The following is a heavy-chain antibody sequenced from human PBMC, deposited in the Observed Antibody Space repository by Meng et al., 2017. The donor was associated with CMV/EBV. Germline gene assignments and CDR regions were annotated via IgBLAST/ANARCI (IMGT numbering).Heavy chain of an antibody. CDR1: GSTFSSYW. CDR3: ASGTLRLGFDP. CDR2: INSDGSST. J-gene: IGHJ5*02. V-gene: IGHV3-74*01. Sequence: CAAHGSTFSSYWMHWVRQAPGKGLVWVSRINSDGSSTSYADSVKGRFTISRDNAKNTLYLQMNSLRAEDTAVYYCASGTLRLGFDPWGQGTLVTVSS. D-gene: IGHD1-26*01.